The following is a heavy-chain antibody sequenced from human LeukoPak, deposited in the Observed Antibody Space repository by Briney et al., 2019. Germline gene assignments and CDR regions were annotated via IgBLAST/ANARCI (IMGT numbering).Heavy chain of an antibody. CDR1: GFTFRDHW. Sequence: GGSLRLSCEASGFTFRDHWMHWVRQVPGKGLVWVSRINGDESSTAYADSVKGRFTISRDNARNTLYLQMNSLRVEDTAVYYCAGSLAYCGGDCRLGDYWGQGTLVTVSS. V-gene: IGHV3-74*01. D-gene: IGHD2-21*02. J-gene: IGHJ4*02. CDR2: INGDESST. CDR3: AGSLAYCGGDCRLGDY.